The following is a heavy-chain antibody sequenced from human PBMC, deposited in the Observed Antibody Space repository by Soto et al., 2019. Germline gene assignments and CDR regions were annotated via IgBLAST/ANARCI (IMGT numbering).Heavy chain of an antibody. CDR1: GFTFSNAW. J-gene: IGHJ4*02. D-gene: IGHD3-3*01. V-gene: IGHV3-15*07. CDR3: TTDLITIFGVHLDY. CDR2: IKSKTDGGTT. Sequence: EVQLVESGGGLVKPGGSLRLSCAASGFTFSNAWMNWVRQAPGKGLEWVGRIKSKTDGGTTDYAAPVKGRFTISRDDSKNTLYLQMNSLNSEDTSVTYCTTDLITIFGVHLDYWGQGTLVTVSS.